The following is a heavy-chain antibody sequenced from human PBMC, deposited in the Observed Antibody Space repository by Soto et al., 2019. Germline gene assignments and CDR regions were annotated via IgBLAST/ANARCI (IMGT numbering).Heavy chain of an antibody. J-gene: IGHJ4*02. CDR3: TNYDYIWGHYRYRWAY. CDR2: ILSKTDGGTT. V-gene: IGHV3-15*01. Sequence: EVQLVESGGGLVKPGGSLRLSCAASGFTFSDSWMGWVRQGPGRGLEWVGRILSKTDGGTTDYAAPVKGRFTISRDDSKNTLYLQMNSLKSEDTAVYYCTNYDYIWGHYRYRWAYWGQGTLVTVSS. CDR1: GFTFSDSW. D-gene: IGHD3-16*02.